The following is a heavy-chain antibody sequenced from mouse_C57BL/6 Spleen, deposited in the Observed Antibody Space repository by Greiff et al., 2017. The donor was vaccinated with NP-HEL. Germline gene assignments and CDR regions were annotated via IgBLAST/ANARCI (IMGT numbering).Heavy chain of an antibody. Sequence: EVQRVESGGDLVKPGGSLKLSCAASGFTFSSYGMSWVRQTPDKRLEWVATISSGGSYTYYPDSVKGRFTISRDNAKNTLYLQMGSLKSEDTAMYYCARAGYYYGSSYGAMDYWGQGTSVTVSS. V-gene: IGHV5-6*01. CDR3: ARAGYYYGSSYGAMDY. J-gene: IGHJ4*01. CDR1: GFTFSSYG. D-gene: IGHD1-1*01. CDR2: ISSGGSYT.